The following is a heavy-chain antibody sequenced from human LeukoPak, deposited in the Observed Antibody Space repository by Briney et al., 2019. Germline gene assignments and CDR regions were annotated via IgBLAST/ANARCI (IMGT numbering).Heavy chain of an antibody. J-gene: IGHJ4*02. CDR2: INHSGST. CDR3: ASYGDYLHY. Sequence: PSETLSLTCAVYGGSFSGYYWSWIRQPPGKGLEWIGEINHSGSTNYNPSLKSRVTISVDRSKNQFSLKLSSVTAADTAVYYCASYGDYLHYWGQGTLATVSS. CDR1: GGSFSGYY. V-gene: IGHV4-34*01. D-gene: IGHD4-17*01.